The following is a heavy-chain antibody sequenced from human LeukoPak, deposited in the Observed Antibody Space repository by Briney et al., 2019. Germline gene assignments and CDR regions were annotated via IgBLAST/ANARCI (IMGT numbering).Heavy chain of an antibody. J-gene: IGHJ6*02. CDR3: ARSGTGENLYYGMDV. Sequence: SETLSLTCTVSRGSISSYYWSWIRRPPGKGLEWIGFISDSGSTTYHPSLKSRVTISVDSSKKQLSLKLSSVTAADTAVYYCARSGTGENLYYGMDVWGQGTTVTVSS. D-gene: IGHD7-27*01. CDR2: ISDSGST. CDR1: RGSISSYY. V-gene: IGHV4-59*08.